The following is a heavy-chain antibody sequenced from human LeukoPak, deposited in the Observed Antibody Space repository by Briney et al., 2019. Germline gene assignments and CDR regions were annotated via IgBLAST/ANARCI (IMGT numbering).Heavy chain of an antibody. J-gene: IGHJ4*02. V-gene: IGHV3-21*04. CDR1: GFTFSSYN. CDR3: AKDRASPNGYDSIDY. D-gene: IGHD3-22*01. Sequence: GGSLRLSCAASGFTFSSYNMNWVRQAPGKGLEWVSSISTSSSYIYYTDSVKGRFTISRDNAKNSLYLQMNSLRAEDTAVYYCAKDRASPNGYDSIDYWGQGTLVTVSS. CDR2: ISTSSSYI.